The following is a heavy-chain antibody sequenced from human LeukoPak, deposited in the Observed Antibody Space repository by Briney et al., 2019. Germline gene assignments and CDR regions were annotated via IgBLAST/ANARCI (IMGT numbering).Heavy chain of an antibody. CDR3: AKAGVSFDP. Sequence: GGSLRLSCAASGFTFSSYAMSWVRQAPGKGLEWVSHISSSSSTRYYADSVKGRFTISRDNAKNSLYLQMNSLRDEDTAVYYCAKAGVSFDPWGQGTLVTVSS. J-gene: IGHJ5*02. V-gene: IGHV3-48*02. CDR2: ISSSSSTR. CDR1: GFTFSSYA.